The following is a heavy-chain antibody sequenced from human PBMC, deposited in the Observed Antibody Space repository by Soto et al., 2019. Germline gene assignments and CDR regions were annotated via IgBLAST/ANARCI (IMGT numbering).Heavy chain of an antibody. J-gene: IGHJ4*02. V-gene: IGHV4-34*01. CDR2: INHSGST. D-gene: IGHD6-6*01. Sequence: QVQLQQWGAGLLKPSETLSLTCAVYGGSFSGYYWSWIRQPPGKGLEWIGEINHSGSTNYKPSLKSRLTISLDTSKNQFSLKLSSVTAADTAVYYCARDVGSSSSGELFNFDYWGQGTLVTVSS. CDR1: GGSFSGYY. CDR3: ARDVGSSSSGELFNFDY.